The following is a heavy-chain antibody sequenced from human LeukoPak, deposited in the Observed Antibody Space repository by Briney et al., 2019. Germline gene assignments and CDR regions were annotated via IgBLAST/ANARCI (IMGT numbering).Heavy chain of an antibody. V-gene: IGHV3-21*01. CDR3: ARAPTMVTTYYFDY. CDR1: GFTFSSYS. Sequence: GGSLRLSCAASGFTFSSYSMNWVRQAPGKGLEWVSSISSSSSYIYYADSVKGRFTISRDNAKNLLYLQMNSLRAEDTAVYYCARAPTMVTTYYFDYWGQGTLVTVSS. CDR2: ISSSSSYI. D-gene: IGHD5-18*01. J-gene: IGHJ4*02.